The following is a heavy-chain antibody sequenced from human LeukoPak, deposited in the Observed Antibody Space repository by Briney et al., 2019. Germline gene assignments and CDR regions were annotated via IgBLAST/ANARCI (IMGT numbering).Heavy chain of an antibody. CDR2: ISAHSGDT. Sequence: ASVKVSCKASGYTFSNYPLNWVRQAPGQGLEWMGWISAHSGDTRFAQHFQGRLNLTIDKSTTTTYMELRSLRSDDTAVYYCARGTGWAAWGQGTRLTVFS. D-gene: IGHD6-19*01. V-gene: IGHV1-18*01. J-gene: IGHJ5*02. CDR1: GYTFSNYP. CDR3: ARGTGWAA.